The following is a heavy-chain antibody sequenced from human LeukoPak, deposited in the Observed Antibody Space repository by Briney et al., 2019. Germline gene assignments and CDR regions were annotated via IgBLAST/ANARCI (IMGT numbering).Heavy chain of an antibody. V-gene: IGHV4-39*07. J-gene: IGHJ2*01. D-gene: IGHD7-27*01. CDR2: IYYSGST. CDR1: GGSISSSSYY. Sequence: PSETLSFTCTVSGGSISSSSYYWGWIRQPPGKGLEWIGSIYYSGSTNYNPSLKSRVTISVDTSKNQFSLKLSSVTAADTAVYYCARDWGSWYFDLWGRGTLVTVSS. CDR3: ARDWGSWYFDL.